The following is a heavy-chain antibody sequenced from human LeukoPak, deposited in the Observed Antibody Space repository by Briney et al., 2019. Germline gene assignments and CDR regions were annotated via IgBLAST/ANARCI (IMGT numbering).Heavy chain of an antibody. CDR3: ARSNGGYEPFDY. CDR2: ISSSSSYL. Sequence: AGYLSLSCAASGFTFSSYSMNWVRQAQGKGLEWGSSISSSSSYLYYADSVKGRFTISRDHAKNSMYLQMNSLRAQDTAFYYCARSNGGYEPFDYWGQGTLVTVSS. CDR1: GFTFSSYS. D-gene: IGHD5-12*01. V-gene: IGHV3-21*01. J-gene: IGHJ4*02.